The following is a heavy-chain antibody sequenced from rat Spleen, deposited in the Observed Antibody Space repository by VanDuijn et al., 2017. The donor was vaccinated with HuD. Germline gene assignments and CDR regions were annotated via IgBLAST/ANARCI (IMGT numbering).Heavy chain of an antibody. Sequence: EVQLVESDGGLVQPGRSLKLSCVASGFTFSDYYMAWVRQAPTKGLEWVATISYDGSSTYFRDSVKGRFTISRDDAQSTLYLQMNSLRSDDTATYYCTRGGYFRHWGQGVMVTVSS. J-gene: IGHJ2*01. D-gene: IGHD2-5*01. CDR3: TRGGYFRH. V-gene: IGHV5-29*01. CDR1: GFTFSDYY. CDR2: ISYDGSST.